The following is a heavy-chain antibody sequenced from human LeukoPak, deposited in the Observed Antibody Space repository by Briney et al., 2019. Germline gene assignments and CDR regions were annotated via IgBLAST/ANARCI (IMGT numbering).Heavy chain of an antibody. CDR1: GFTVSSNY. D-gene: IGHD3-22*01. CDR3: ARDLSHDSSGYSDY. Sequence: PGGSLRLSCAASGFTVSSNYMSWVRQAPGKGLEWVSVIYSGGSTYYADSVKGRFTISRDDSKNTLYLQMNSLRAEDTAVCYCARDLSHDSSGYSDYWGQGTLVTVSS. V-gene: IGHV3-53*01. J-gene: IGHJ4*02. CDR2: IYSGGST.